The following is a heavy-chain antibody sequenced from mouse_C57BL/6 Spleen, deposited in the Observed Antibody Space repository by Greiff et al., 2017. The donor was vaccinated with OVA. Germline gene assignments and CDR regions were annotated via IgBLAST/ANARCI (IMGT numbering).Heavy chain of an antibody. D-gene: IGHD2-1*01. V-gene: IGHV1-81*01. CDR2: IYPSSGNT. J-gene: IGHJ4*01. CDR3: GRRGNYDAMDD. CDR1: GYTFTSYG. Sequence: QVQLKESGAELARPGASVKLSCTASGYTFTSYGISWVKQRTGQGLEWIGEIYPSSGNTYYNEKFKGKVTLTADKSSSTAYMEIRSLTYEDAEVYVCGRRGNYDAMDDWGQGTSVTVSS.